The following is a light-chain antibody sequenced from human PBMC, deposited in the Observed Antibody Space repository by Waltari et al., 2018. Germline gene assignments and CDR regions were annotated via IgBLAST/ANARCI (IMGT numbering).Light chain of an antibody. J-gene: IGKJ3*01. Sequence: DIQMTQSPSSLSASVGDRVTIPFRASQSISTFLNWYQQRPGKAPELLIYAASSLQSGVPSGFSGSGSGTDFTLTISSLQPEDFATYYCQQSHSPPFTFGPGTKVDIK. CDR2: AAS. CDR1: QSISTF. V-gene: IGKV1-39*01. CDR3: QQSHSPPFT.